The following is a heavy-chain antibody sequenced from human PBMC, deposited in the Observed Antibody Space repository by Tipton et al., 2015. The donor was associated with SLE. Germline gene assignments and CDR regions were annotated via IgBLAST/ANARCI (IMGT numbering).Heavy chain of an antibody. J-gene: IGHJ6*02. D-gene: IGHD2-2*01. CDR1: GGSFSGYY. Sequence: LRLSCAVYGGSFSGYYWSWIRQPPGKGLEWMGYIYYSGSTNYNPSLKSRVTISVDTSKNQFSLKLSSVTAADTAVYYCARGSNPLWYYYGMDVWGQGTTVTVSS. CDR2: IYYSGST. V-gene: IGHV4-59*12. CDR3: ARGSNPLWYYYGMDV.